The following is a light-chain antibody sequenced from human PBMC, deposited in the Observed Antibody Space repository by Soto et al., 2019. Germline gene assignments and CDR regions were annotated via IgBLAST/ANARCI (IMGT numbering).Light chain of an antibody. V-gene: IGKV1-13*02. Sequence: AIQLTQSPSSLSASGGDRVTLACRANQGIGSALAWYQQKPGKAPKLLIQDASRLESGVPLRFSGSGSGTDFILTISSLQPEDFATYYCQHYSSYPLTFGGGTKVDIK. CDR3: QHYSSYPLT. CDR1: QGIGSA. CDR2: DAS. J-gene: IGKJ4*01.